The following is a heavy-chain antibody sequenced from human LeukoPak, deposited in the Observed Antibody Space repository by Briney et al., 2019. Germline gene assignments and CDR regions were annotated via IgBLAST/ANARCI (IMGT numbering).Heavy chain of an antibody. J-gene: IGHJ4*02. CDR3: ARVEYCSGGSCYSPFDY. Sequence: PGRSLRLSCAASGFTFSSYGMHWVRQAPGKGLEWVAVISYDGSIKYYADSVKGRFTISRDNAKNSLYLQMNSLRAEDTAVYYCARVEYCSGGSCYSPFDYWGQGTLVTVSS. CDR2: ISYDGSIK. CDR1: GFTFSSYG. V-gene: IGHV3-30*03. D-gene: IGHD2-15*01.